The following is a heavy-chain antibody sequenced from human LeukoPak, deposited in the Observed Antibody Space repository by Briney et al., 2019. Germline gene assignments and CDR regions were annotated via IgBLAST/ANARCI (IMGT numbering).Heavy chain of an antibody. CDR2: IYYSGNT. CDR3: ARYGSRDGYNRGFDY. V-gene: IGHV4-59*01. CDR1: GGSFSAYY. Sequence: PSETLSLTCGVYGGSFSAYYWNWIRQPPGKGLEWIGDIYYSGNTNYNPSLKSRVTISVDTSKNQFSLKLSSVTAADTAVYFCARYGSRDGYNRGFDYWGQGALVTVSS. J-gene: IGHJ4*02. D-gene: IGHD5-24*01.